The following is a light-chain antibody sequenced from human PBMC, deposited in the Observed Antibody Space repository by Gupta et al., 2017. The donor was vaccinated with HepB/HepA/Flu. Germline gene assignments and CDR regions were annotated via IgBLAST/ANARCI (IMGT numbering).Light chain of an antibody. CDR1: SSDVVGYTY. CDR3: SSYSSSVTPVL. J-gene: IGLJ2*01. Sequence: QSGLTQPASVSGSPGQSITISCTGSSSDVVGYTYVSWYQQHPGEAPKLMIYDVSIRPSGVSSRFSGSKTGNTASLTVSGLQAEDEADYYCSSYSSSVTPVLFGGGTKLTVL. V-gene: IGLV2-14*03. CDR2: DVS.